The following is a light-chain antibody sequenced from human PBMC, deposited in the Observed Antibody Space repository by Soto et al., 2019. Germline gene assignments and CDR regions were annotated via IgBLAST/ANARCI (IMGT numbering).Light chain of an antibody. CDR1: QSVSSN. CDR3: QQYYNWPLS. J-gene: IGKJ4*01. V-gene: IGKV3-15*01. CDR2: DAS. Sequence: EIVMTQSPATLSVSPGESATLSCRASQSVSSNLAWYQQKPGQAPRLLIYDASTRATGIPASFSGSGSGTEFTLTISSLQSEDFAVYCCQQYYNWPLSFGGGTKVDIK.